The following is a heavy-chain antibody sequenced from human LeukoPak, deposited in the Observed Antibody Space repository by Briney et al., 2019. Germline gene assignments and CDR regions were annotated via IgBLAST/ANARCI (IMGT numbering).Heavy chain of an antibody. CDR2: IIPIFGTA. CDR1: GGTFSSYA. J-gene: IGHJ4*02. CDR3: ATNYYDSRGNFDY. V-gene: IGHV1-69*05. D-gene: IGHD3-22*01. Sequence: GASVKDSCKASGGTFSSYAISWVRQAPGQGLEWMGRIIPIFGTANYAQKFQGRVTITRNTSISTAYMELSSLRSDDTAVYYCATNYYDSRGNFDYWGQGTLVTVSS.